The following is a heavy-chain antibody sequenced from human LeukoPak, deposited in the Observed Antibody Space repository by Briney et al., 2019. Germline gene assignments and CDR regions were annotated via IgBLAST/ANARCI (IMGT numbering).Heavy chain of an antibody. V-gene: IGHV1-69*05. CDR1: GGTFSSYA. J-gene: IGHJ3*02. CDR2: IIPIFGTA. CDR3: ARDSVAAHDAFDI. D-gene: IGHD2-15*01. Sequence: GASVKVSCKASGGTFSSYAISWVRQAPGQGLEWMGGIIPIFGTANYAQKFQGRVTITTDESTSTAYMELSSLRSEDTAVYYCARDSVAAHDAFDIWGQGTMVTVSS.